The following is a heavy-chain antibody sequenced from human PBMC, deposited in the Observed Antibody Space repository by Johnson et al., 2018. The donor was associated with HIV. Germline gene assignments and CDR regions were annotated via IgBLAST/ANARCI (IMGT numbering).Heavy chain of an antibody. D-gene: IGHD3-22*01. V-gene: IGHV3-66*01. CDR1: GFTVSSNY. J-gene: IGHJ3*02. Sequence: VQLVESGGGVVQPGRSLRLSCAASGFTVSSNYMSWVRQAPGKGLEWVSVIYSGGSTYYADSVKGRLTIFRDNSKNTLYLQMNSLRAEDTAVYYCAASVYYYDSSGYFAFDIWGQGTMVTVSS. CDR3: AASVYYYDSSGYFAFDI. CDR2: IYSGGST.